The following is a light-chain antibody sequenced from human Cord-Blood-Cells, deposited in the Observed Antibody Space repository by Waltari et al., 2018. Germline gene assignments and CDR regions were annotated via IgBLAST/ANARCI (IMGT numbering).Light chain of an antibody. J-gene: IGKJ4*01. Sequence: DLQMTQSPSSLSAAVRDSVTITCRASQSISSYLNWYQQKPGKAPKLLIYAASSLQSGVPSRFSGSGSGTDFTLTISSLQPEDFATYYCQQSYSTLTFGGGTKVEIK. CDR3: QQSYSTLT. V-gene: IGKV1-39*01. CDR2: AAS. CDR1: QSISSY.